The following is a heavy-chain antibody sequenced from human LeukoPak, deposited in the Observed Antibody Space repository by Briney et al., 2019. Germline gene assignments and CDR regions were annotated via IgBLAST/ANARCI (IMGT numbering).Heavy chain of an antibody. J-gene: IGHJ4*02. Sequence: ASVKVSCKASGYTFSDYFVHWVRQAPGQGPEWMGWINPKSGVTKYAQKFQGRVIMVWDTATTTVYMDLSSLTSDDTAVYFCARGWGSLYYFDFWGQGTLVTVSS. CDR1: GYTFSDYF. CDR3: ARGWGSLYYFDF. V-gene: IGHV1-2*02. D-gene: IGHD3-16*01. CDR2: INPKSGVT.